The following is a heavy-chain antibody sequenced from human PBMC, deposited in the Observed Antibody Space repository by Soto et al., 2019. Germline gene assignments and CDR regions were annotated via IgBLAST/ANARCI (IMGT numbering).Heavy chain of an antibody. CDR2: INPNSGGT. CDR1: GYTFTGYY. CDR3: ATDCSGGSCNFDY. V-gene: IGHV1-2*02. D-gene: IGHD2-15*01. Sequence: VASVKVSCKASGYTFTGYYMHWVRQAPGQGLEWMGWINPNSGGTNYAQKFQGRVTMTRDTSISTAYMELSRLRSDDTAVYYCATDCSGGSCNFDYWGQGTLVTVSS. J-gene: IGHJ4*02.